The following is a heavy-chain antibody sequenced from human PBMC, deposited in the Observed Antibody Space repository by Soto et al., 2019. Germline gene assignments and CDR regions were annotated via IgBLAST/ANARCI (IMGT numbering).Heavy chain of an antibody. J-gene: IGHJ6*02. V-gene: IGHV3-11*05. CDR1: GFTFSDYY. CDR3: ARERSGCDSTMDV. D-gene: IGHD5-12*01. CDR2: ISTISTYT. Sequence: QVRLVESGGGLVKPGGSLRLSCAASGFTFSDYYMSWIRQAPGKGLEWISYISTISTYTNYADSVRGRFTISRDNAKNSLYLQMNSRRAEDTAVYYCARERSGCDSTMDVWGQGTTVTVSS.